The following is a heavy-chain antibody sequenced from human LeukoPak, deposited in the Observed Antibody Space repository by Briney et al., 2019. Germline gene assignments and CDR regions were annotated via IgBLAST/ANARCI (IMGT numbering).Heavy chain of an antibody. J-gene: IGHJ4*02. V-gene: IGHV3-64*01. CDR3: ARSSIVVVSILDY. CDR1: GFPFSSYA. D-gene: IGHD2-2*01. CDR2: ISSNGGST. Sequence: GGSLRLSCAASGFPFSSYAMHWVRQAPGKGLEYVSAISSNGGSTSYANSVKGRFTISRDNSKNTLYLQMGSLRAEDMAAYYCARSSIVVVSILDYWGQGTLVTVSS.